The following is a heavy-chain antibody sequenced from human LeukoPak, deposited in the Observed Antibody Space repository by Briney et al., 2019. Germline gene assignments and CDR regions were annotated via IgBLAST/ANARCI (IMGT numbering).Heavy chain of an antibody. CDR3: ASSSGYYYFSDS. Sequence: GGSLRLSCAASGFTFSSYSMNWVRQAPGKGLEWVSSVSSSSTYIYYADSVKGRFTISRDNAKNSLYLQMGSLRAEDTAVYYCASSSGYYYFSDSWGRGTLVTVSS. CDR2: VSSSSTYI. CDR1: GFTFSSYS. V-gene: IGHV3-21*01. J-gene: IGHJ4*02. D-gene: IGHD3-22*01.